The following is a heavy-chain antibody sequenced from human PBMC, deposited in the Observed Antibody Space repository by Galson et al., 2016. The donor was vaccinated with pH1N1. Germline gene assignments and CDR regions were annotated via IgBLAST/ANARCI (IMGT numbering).Heavy chain of an antibody. CDR2: TNAGNGIP. CDR1: GDTFTSYA. Sequence: SVKVSRKASGDTFTSYAMHWVRQAPGQRLEWMGWTNAGNGIPKYSQRFQGRVTITRDTSASTAYMELSSLRSEDTAVYYCASSYYYDSSGYTDWGQGTLVTVSS. CDR3: ASSYYYDSSGYTD. V-gene: IGHV1-3*01. D-gene: IGHD3-22*01. J-gene: IGHJ4*02.